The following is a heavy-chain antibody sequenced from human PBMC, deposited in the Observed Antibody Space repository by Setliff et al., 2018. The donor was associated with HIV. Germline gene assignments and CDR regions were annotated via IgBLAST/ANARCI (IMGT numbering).Heavy chain of an antibody. Sequence: HPGGSVRLSCAASGFTFSSYEMNWVRQSPGKWLEWLSYISSSGRTIYYADSVKGRFTISRDNAKNSLYLQMNSLRAEDTAVYYCARDYYDSSGYYYRDAFDMWGQGTMVTVSS. V-gene: IGHV3-48*03. CDR3: ARDYYDSSGYYYRDAFDM. D-gene: IGHD3-22*01. J-gene: IGHJ3*02. CDR1: GFTFSSYE. CDR2: ISSSGRTI.